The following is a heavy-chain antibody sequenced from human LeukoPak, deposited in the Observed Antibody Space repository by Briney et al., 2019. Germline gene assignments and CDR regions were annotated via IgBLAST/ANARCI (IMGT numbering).Heavy chain of an antibody. V-gene: IGHV3-33*06. J-gene: IGHJ4*02. CDR2: IWYDGSNK. Sequence: GGSLRLSCAASGFTFSSYGMHWVRQAPGKGLEWVAVIWYDGSNKYYADSVKGRFTISRDNSKNTLYLQMNSLRAEDTAAYYCAKGAYYDSSGRGFDYWGQGTLVTVSS. CDR1: GFTFSSYG. D-gene: IGHD3-22*01. CDR3: AKGAYYDSSGRGFDY.